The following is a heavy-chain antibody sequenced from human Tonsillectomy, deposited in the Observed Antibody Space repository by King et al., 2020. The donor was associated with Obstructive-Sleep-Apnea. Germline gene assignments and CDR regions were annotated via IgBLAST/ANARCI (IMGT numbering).Heavy chain of an antibody. CDR2: IDGGNGNT. CDR1: GYSFISYV. J-gene: IGHJ6*02. V-gene: IGHV1-3*01. D-gene: IGHD2-15*01. CDR3: ARETCSGGSCYHFYGLDV. Sequence: VQLVQSGAEVKQPGASVNISCKASGYSFISYVIHWVRQAPGQRLEWMGWIDGGNGNTKSSQSFQGRVTLTRDTSASTAYLEISGLRSEDTVLYYCARETCSGGSCYHFYGLDVWGQGTTVTVPS.